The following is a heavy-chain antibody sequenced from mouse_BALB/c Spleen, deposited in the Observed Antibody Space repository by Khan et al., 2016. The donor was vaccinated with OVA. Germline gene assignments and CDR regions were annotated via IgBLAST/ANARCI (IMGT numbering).Heavy chain of an antibody. Sequence: QVQLQQSGAELARPGASVKLSCKASGYTFTDYYINWVKQRIGQGLEWIGEISPGSGDTYYNERFKGKATLTADNSSSTAYMQLSSLTSEASAVYFCARRNYFGYTFAYWGQGTLVTVSA. CDR2: ISPGSGDT. CDR3: ARRNYFGYTFAY. CDR1: GYTFTDYY. J-gene: IGHJ3*01. D-gene: IGHD1-2*01. V-gene: IGHV1-77*01.